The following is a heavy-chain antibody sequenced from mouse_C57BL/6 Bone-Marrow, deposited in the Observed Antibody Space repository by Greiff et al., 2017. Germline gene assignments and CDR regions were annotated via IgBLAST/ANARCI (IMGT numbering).Heavy chain of an antibody. Sequence: EVKLVESGGGLVKPGGSLKLSCAASGFTFSSYAMSWVRQTPEKRLEWVATISDGGSYTYYPDNVKGRFTISRDNAKNNLYLQMSHLKSEDTAMYYCARDYYCSSYWGQSTTLTVSS. CDR2: ISDGGSYT. J-gene: IGHJ2*01. V-gene: IGHV5-4*01. CDR3: ARDYYCSSY. CDR1: GFTFSSYA. D-gene: IGHD1-1*01.